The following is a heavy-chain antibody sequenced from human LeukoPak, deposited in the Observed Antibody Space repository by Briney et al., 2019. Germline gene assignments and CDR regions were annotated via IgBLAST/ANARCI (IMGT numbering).Heavy chain of an antibody. D-gene: IGHD2-2*01. CDR3: ARGRRYCSSTSCYYYYYGMDV. CDR2: INHSGST. CDR1: GGSFSGYY. Sequence: SETLSLTCAVYGGSFSGYYWSWIRQPPGKGLEWIGEINHSGSTNYNPSLKSRVTISVDTSKNQFSLKLSSVTAADTAVYYCARGRRYCSSTSCYYYYYGMDVWGQGTTVTVSS. V-gene: IGHV4-34*01. J-gene: IGHJ6*02.